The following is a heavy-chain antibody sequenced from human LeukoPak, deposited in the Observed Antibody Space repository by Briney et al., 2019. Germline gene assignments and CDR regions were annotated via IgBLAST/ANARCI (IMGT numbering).Heavy chain of an antibody. CDR3: AKGHGDPFDY. CDR1: GVILSSYN. CDR2: ISGSGGST. D-gene: IGHD4-17*01. Sequence: PGGSLRLSCPASGVILSSYNTNWVRQAPGKGLEWVSAISGSGGSTYYADSVKGRFTISRDNSKNTLCLQMNSLRAEDTAVYYCAKGHGDPFDYWGQGTLVTVSS. J-gene: IGHJ4*02. V-gene: IGHV3-23*01.